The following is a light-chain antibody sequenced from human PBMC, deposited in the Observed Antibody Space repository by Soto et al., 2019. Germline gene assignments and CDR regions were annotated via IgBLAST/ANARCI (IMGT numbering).Light chain of an antibody. CDR2: GAS. V-gene: IGKV3-20*01. J-gene: IGKJ5*01. Sequence: VMTQSPDPLSVSPGERATLSCRASQSVTTRLAWYQHKPGQAPRLLMSGASSRASGVPVRFSGSGSGTDFTLTISRLEPEDFALYYCQQYGGSPITFGLGTRLEIK. CDR1: QSVTTR. CDR3: QQYGGSPIT.